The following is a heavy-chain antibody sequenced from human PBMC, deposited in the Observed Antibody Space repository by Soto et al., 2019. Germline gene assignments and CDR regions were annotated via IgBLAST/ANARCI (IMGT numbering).Heavy chain of an antibody. D-gene: IGHD5-18*01. CDR3: AKSGGYNYGYQETDY. CDR1: GFTFSSYA. V-gene: IGHV3-23*01. Sequence: SLRLSCADSGFTFSSYAMSCVRQAQGKGLEWVSAISGSGGSTYYADSVKGRFTISRDNSKNTLYLQMNSLRAEDTAVYYCAKSGGYNYGYQETDYWGQGTLVTVSS. CDR2: ISGSGGST. J-gene: IGHJ4*02.